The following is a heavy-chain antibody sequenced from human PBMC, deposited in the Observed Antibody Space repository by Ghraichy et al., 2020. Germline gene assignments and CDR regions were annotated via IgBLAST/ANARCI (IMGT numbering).Heavy chain of an antibody. CDR2: IYYSGST. CDR1: GASISSGAYY. CDR3: ARGGRDCSDGSCYAS. D-gene: IGHD2-15*01. J-gene: IGHJ5*02. Sequence: SETLSLTCTVSGASISSGAYYWSWIRQHPGKGLEWIGYIYYSGSTYYNPSLKSRVTISADTSKNQFSLKLTSVTAADTAVYYCARGGRDCSDGSCYASWGQGTLVTVSS. V-gene: IGHV4-31*03.